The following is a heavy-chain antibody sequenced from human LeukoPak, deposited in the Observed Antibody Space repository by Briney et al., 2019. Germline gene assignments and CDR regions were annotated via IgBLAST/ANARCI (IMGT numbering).Heavy chain of an antibody. V-gene: IGHV4-34*01. CDR2: INHSGST. CDR3: ARGARPIVGAIQNTYYYYMDV. D-gene: IGHD1-26*01. J-gene: IGHJ6*03. Sequence: PSETLSLTCAVSGGSFSSYYWSWIRQPPGKGLEWIGEINHSGSTNYNPSLNSRVTISVDTSKNQFSLKLSSVTAADTAVYYCARGARPIVGAIQNTYYYYMDVWGKGTTVTVSS. CDR1: GGSFSSYY.